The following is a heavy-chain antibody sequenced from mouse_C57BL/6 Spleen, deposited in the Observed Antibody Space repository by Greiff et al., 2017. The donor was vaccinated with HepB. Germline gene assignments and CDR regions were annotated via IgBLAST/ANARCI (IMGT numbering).Heavy chain of an antibody. J-gene: IGHJ4*01. CDR1: GFTFSDYY. Sequence: EVQLVESEGGLVQPGSSMKLSCTASGFTFSDYYMAWVRQVPEKGLEWVANINYDGSSTYYLDSLKSRFIISRDNAKNILYLQMSSLKSEDTATYYCAREVYYDYYYAMDYWGQGTSVTVSS. D-gene: IGHD2-4*01. CDR3: AREVYYDYYYAMDY. V-gene: IGHV5-16*01. CDR2: INYDGSST.